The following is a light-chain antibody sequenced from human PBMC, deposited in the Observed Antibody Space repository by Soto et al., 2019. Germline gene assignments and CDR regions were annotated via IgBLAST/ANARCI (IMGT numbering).Light chain of an antibody. CDR1: QSINSRY. CDR3: QLFGSSPGFT. CDR2: GAS. V-gene: IGKV3-20*01. Sequence: EIVLTQSPGTLSLSPGERATLSCRASQSINSRYLAWYQQKPGQAPRLLIYGASSRATVIPDRFSGSGSGTDFTLTISRLEPEDFAVYYCQLFGSSPGFTFGPGTIVDIK. J-gene: IGKJ3*01.